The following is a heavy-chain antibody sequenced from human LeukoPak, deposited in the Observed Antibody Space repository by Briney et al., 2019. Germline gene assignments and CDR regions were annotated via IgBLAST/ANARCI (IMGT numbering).Heavy chain of an antibody. CDR1: GFTFSSYS. CDR2: ISSSSNYI. V-gene: IGHV3-21*06. J-gene: IGHJ4*02. D-gene: IGHD3-3*01. CDR3: ARFWSGHYNFDY. Sequence: GGSLRLSCAASGFTFSSYSMNWVRQAPGKGLEWVSSISSSSNYIYYADSVKGRFTISRDNAKNSLYLQMNSLRAEDTAVYYCARFWSGHYNFDYWGQGTPVTVSS.